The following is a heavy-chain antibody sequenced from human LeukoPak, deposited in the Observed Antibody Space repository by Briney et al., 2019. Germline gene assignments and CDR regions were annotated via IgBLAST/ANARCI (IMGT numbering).Heavy chain of an antibody. J-gene: IGHJ4*02. CDR1: GFTVSSNY. D-gene: IGHD3-22*01. CDR2: IYSGGST. Sequence: GGSLRLSCAASGFTVSSNYMSWVRQAPGKGLEWVSVIYSGGSTYYADSVKGRFTISRDNSENTLYLQMNSLRAEDTAVYYCARDKYYDSSGFYYSDYWGQGILVTVSS. CDR3: ARDKYYDSSGFYYSDY. V-gene: IGHV3-66*01.